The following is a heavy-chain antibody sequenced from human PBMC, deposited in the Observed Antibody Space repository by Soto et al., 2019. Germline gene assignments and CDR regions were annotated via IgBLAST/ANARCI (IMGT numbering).Heavy chain of an antibody. J-gene: IGHJ4*02. D-gene: IGHD3-3*01. CDR1: GFTFSSYS. CDR3: ARDGRRTIFGVVQPRYYFDY. V-gene: IGHV3-21*01. CDR2: ISSSSSYI. Sequence: LRLSCAASGFTFSSYSMNWVRQAPGKGLEWVSSISSSSSYIYYADSVKGRFTISRDNAKNSLYLQMNSLRAEDTAVYYCARDGRRTIFGVVQPRYYFDYWGKGTLVTVSS.